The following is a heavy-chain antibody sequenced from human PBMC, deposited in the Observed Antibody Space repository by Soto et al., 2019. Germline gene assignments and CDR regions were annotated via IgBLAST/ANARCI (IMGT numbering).Heavy chain of an antibody. CDR2: IKSDGSST. Sequence: EVQLVESGGGLVQPGGSLRRSCAASGFTFSTYWMHWVRQAPGKGLVWVSRIKSDGSSTSYADSVKGRFTISRDNAKNTLYLQMNSLRVEDTAVYYCARSDWFDPWGQGTLVTVSS. J-gene: IGHJ5*02. CDR3: ARSDWFDP. CDR1: GFTFSTYW. V-gene: IGHV3-74*01.